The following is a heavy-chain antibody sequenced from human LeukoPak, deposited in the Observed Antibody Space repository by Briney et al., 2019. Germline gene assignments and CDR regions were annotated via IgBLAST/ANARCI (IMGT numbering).Heavy chain of an antibody. V-gene: IGHV4-59*01. CDR2: IYYSGST. Sequence: SETLSLTCTVSGGSISSYYWSWIRQPPGKGLEWIAYIYYSGSTNYNPSLKSRVTISVDTSKNQFSLKLSSVTAADTAVYYCARGGYSSGWMGFDYWGQGTLVTVSS. J-gene: IGHJ4*02. CDR3: ARGGYSSGWMGFDY. CDR1: GGSISSYY. D-gene: IGHD6-19*01.